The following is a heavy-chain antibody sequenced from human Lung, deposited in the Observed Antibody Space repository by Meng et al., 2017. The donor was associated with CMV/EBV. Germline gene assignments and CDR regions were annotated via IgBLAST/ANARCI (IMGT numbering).Heavy chain of an antibody. CDR3: ARGINGGCGD. Sequence: PQSSPGLVKPSQTLSLTCAISGDIVSSNSAAWHWIRQAPSRGLEWLGRTYYRSKLYHEYAVSVKSRITISPDTPKNQFSLQLNSMTPEDTAVYYCARGINGGCGDWGQGTLVTVSS. J-gene: IGHJ4*02. CDR2: TYYRSKLYH. CDR1: GDIVSSNSAA. D-gene: IGHD4-23*01. V-gene: IGHV6-1*01.